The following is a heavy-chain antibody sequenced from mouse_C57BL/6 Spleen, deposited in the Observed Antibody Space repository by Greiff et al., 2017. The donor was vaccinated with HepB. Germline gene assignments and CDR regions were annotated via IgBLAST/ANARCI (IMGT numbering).Heavy chain of an antibody. CDR2: ISSGSSTI. CDR3: ARAGYYGLYAMDY. CDR1: GFTFSDYG. J-gene: IGHJ4*01. V-gene: IGHV5-17*01. D-gene: IGHD1-2*01. Sequence: EVKLMESGGGLVKPGGSLKLSCAASGFTFSDYGMHWVRQAPEKGLEWVAYISSGSSTIYYADTVKGRFTISRDNAKNTLFLQMTSLRSEDTAMYYCARAGYYGLYAMDYWGQGTSVTVSS.